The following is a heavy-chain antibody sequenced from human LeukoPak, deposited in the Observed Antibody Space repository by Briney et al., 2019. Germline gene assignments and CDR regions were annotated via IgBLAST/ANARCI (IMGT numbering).Heavy chain of an antibody. CDR3: AREEDTGGYQL. J-gene: IGHJ4*02. V-gene: IGHV3-74*01. CDR2: INSDGSST. D-gene: IGHD2-8*02. CDR1: GFTFSSYW. Sequence: GGSLRLSCAASGFTFSSYWMHWVRQTPGKGLVWVSRINSDGSSTSYADSVEGRFTISRDNAKNTLYLQMNSLRAEDTAVYYCAREEDTGGYQLWGQGTLVTVSS.